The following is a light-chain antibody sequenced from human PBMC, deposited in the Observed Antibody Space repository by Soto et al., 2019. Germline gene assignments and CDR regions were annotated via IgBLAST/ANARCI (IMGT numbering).Light chain of an antibody. CDR1: SSDVGAYDF. CDR3: SSYTTSSTRV. CDR2: EVS. V-gene: IGLV2-14*03. Sequence: QSLLTKPASVSGSPGQSIAISCTGTSSDVGAYDFVSWYQQHPDKAPKLMIYEVSNRPSGVSDRFSGSKSVNTATLTISGLQAEDEADYYCSSYTTSSTRVFGTGTKVTVL. J-gene: IGLJ1*01.